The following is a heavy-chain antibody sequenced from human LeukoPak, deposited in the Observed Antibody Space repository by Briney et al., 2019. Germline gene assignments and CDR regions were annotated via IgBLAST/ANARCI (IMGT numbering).Heavy chain of an antibody. CDR1: GFIFSNSD. CDR2: ITTSGGRT. J-gene: IGHJ4*02. Sequence: PGGSLRLSCAASGFIFSNSDMSWVRQAPGRGLEWVSTITTSGGRTYYAGSVKGRFTISRDNSKNTLFLQMNSLRAEDTALYYCVRHWDYWGQGTLVTVSS. CDR3: VRHWDY. V-gene: IGHV3-23*01.